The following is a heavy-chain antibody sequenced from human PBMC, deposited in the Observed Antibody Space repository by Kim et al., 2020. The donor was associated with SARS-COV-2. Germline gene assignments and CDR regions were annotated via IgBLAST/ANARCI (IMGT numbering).Heavy chain of an antibody. D-gene: IGHD3-22*01. CDR3: ARDNPDSSGYGGVDF. J-gene: IGHJ4*02. CDR2: INSEGTTT. CDR1: GFRFGSFW. Sequence: GGSLRLSCAASGFRFGSFWMHWVRQVPGKGLVWVSRINSEGTTTKNADSVKGRFTTSRDNAKNTLYLQMTSLRADDTAVYYCARDNPDSSGYGGVDFWGQGTLVTVSS. V-gene: IGHV3-74*01.